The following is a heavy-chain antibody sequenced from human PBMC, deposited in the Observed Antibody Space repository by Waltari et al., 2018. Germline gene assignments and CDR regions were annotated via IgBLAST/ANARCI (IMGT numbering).Heavy chain of an antibody. J-gene: IGHJ6*02. V-gene: IGHV3-74*01. CDR2: INSDGSST. CDR3: ARVSGSYWDYYYYGMDV. Sequence: EVQLVESGGGLVQPGGSLRLSCAASGFTFSSYWMHWVRQAPGKGLVWVSRINSDGSSTSYADSVKGRFTISRDNAKNTLYLQMNSLRAEDTAVYYCARVSGSYWDYYYYGMDVWGQGTTVTVSS. D-gene: IGHD1-26*01. CDR1: GFTFSSYW.